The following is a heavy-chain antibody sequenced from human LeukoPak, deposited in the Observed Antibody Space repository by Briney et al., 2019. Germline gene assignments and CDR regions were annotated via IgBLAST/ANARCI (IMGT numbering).Heavy chain of an antibody. J-gene: IGHJ6*03. CDR1: GGSISSYY. V-gene: IGHV4-59*01. D-gene: IGHD3-10*01. CDR2: IYYSGST. CDR3: ARTGGYGSGSYYYYYMDV. Sequence: SETLSLTCTVSGGSISSYYWSWFRQPPGKGLEWIGYIYYSGSTNYNPSLKSRVTISVDTSKNQFSLKLSSVTAADTAVYYCARTGGYGSGSYYYYYMDVWGKGTTVTISS.